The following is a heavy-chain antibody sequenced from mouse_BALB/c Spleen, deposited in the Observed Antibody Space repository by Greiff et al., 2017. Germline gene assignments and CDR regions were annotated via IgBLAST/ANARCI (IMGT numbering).Heavy chain of an antibody. V-gene: IGHV1-54*01. CDR1: GYAFTNYL. Sequence: QVQLQQSGAELVRPGTSVKVSCKASGYAFTNYLIEWVKQRPGQGLEWIGVINPGSGGTNYNEKFKGKATLTADKSSSTAYMQLSSLTSDDSAVYFCARSNYRRGAYWGQGTLVTVSA. D-gene: IGHD2-14*01. CDR3: ARSNYRRGAY. J-gene: IGHJ3*01. CDR2: INPGSGGT.